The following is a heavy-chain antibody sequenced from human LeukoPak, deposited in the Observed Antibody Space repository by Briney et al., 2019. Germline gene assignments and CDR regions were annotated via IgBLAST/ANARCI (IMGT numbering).Heavy chain of an antibody. CDR3: ASSYDSSGYYYHAFDI. CDR1: GGSISSXX. Sequence: TXSGGSISSXXXXWIRQPPGKGXEWXGYIYYSGSTNYNPSLKSRVTISVDTSKNQFSLKLSSVTAADTAVYYCASSYDSSGYYYHAFDIWGQGTMVTVSS. J-gene: IGHJ3*02. D-gene: IGHD3-22*01. V-gene: IGHV4-59*08. CDR2: IYYSGST.